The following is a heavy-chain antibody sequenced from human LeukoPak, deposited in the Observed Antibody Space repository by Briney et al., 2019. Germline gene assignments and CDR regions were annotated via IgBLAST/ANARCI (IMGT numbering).Heavy chain of an antibody. CDR3: ARLVRATDYFDY. J-gene: IGHJ4*01. Sequence: SETLSLTCTVSGGSISSGGYYWGWIRQPPGKGLEWIGSFYYSGSTYYNSSLKSRVTIVVDTSKNQFSLKVSSVTAADTAVYYCARLVRATDYFDYWGQGTLVTVSS. D-gene: IGHD1-26*01. CDR1: GGSISSGGYY. CDR2: FYYSGST. V-gene: IGHV4-39*01.